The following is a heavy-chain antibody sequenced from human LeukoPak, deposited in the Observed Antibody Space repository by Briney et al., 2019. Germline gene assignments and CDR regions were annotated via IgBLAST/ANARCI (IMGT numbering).Heavy chain of an antibody. V-gene: IGHV3-7*01. CDR3: ARDREQMTTVPLDAFGI. Sequence: GRSLRLSCAASGFTFSSYWLSWVRQAPSPGLKWLANIKQDGREKYHAASLTGQFTISYVGALKGRFTISRDNAKNSLYLQMNSLRAEDTAVYYCARDREQMTTVPLDAFGIWGQGTMVTVSS. D-gene: IGHD4-17*01. CDR1: GFTFSSYW. CDR2: IKQDGREK. J-gene: IGHJ3*02.